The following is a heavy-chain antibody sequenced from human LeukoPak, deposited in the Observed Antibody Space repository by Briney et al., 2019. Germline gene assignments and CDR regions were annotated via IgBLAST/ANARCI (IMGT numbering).Heavy chain of an antibody. CDR2: IYYSGST. D-gene: IGHD3-10*01. V-gene: IGHV4-59*01. CDR1: GGSISSYY. J-gene: IGHJ3*02. Sequence: SETLSLTCTVSGGSISSYYWSWIRQPPGKGVEWIGYIYYSGSTNYNPSLTSRVTISVDTSKNQFSLKLSSVTAADTAVYYCARGDYIWFGAPRRAFDIWGQGTMVTVSS. CDR3: ARGDYIWFGAPRRAFDI.